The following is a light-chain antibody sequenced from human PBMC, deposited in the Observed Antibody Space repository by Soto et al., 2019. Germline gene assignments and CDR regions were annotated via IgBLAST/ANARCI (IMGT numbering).Light chain of an antibody. J-gene: IGKJ2*01. V-gene: IGKV1-5*03. CDR2: QAS. Sequence: DVKMTQSPSTLSASVGDRVTITCRAGQSIDHWLAWYQQKPGKAPKLLIYQASLLESGVPSRFSGSGSGTEFTLPISSLQPDDYATYYCQQYKTYSYTFGRGTKLEIK. CDR1: QSIDHW. CDR3: QQYKTYSYT.